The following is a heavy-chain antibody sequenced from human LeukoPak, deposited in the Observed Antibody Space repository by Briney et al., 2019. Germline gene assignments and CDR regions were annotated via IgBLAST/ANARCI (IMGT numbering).Heavy chain of an antibody. D-gene: IGHD3-10*01. Sequence: GGSLRLSCVASGFAFNSYWMTWVRQAPGKGLECVASVNEDESQKYYVDSVKGRFTISRDNAKNSVFLQMNSLRPEDTALYYCARDKSYFGSGNYHYFDSWGQGALVIVSS. CDR3: ARDKSYFGSGNYHYFDS. V-gene: IGHV3-7*01. J-gene: IGHJ4*02. CDR1: GFAFNSYW. CDR2: VNEDESQK.